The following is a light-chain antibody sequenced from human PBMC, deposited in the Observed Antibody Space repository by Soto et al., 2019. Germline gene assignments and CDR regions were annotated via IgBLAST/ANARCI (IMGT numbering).Light chain of an antibody. V-gene: IGKV3-20*01. CDR3: QQYGTSPRT. Sequence: EIVLTQSPGTLSLSPGERATLSCRASHSFSSSYLGWYQQKSGQAPRLLIYGASSRATGTPDRFSGSGSGTDFTLTISRLEPEDVAVYYCQQYGTSPRTFGQGTKLEIK. CDR2: GAS. J-gene: IGKJ2*02. CDR1: HSFSSSY.